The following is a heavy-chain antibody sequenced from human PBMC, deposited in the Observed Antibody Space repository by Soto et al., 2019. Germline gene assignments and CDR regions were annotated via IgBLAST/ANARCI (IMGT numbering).Heavy chain of an antibody. D-gene: IGHD1-26*01. V-gene: IGHV4-61*01. CDR1: RGSVSSQTHF. CDR3: VREDMSGTYYFDA. Sequence: QVHLQESGPGLLKPSETLSLTCTVTRGSVSSQTHFWTWIRQPPGKGLEWIGYKYYSGISNYKPSLQSRVTISADTSKNQFSLRLTSVTAADTAVYFCVREDMSGTYYFDAWGQGALVTVSS. CDR2: KYYSGIS. J-gene: IGHJ4*02.